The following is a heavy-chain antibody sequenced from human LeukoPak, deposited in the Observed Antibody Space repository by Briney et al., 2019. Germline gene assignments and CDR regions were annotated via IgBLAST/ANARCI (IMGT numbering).Heavy chain of an antibody. D-gene: IGHD3-22*01. CDR1: GGSISSGSYY. J-gene: IGHJ4*02. CDR3: AREGKYYYDSSGYS. Sequence: SETLSPTCTVSGGSISSGSYYWSWIRQPAGKGLEWIGRIYTSGSTNYNPSLKSRVAISVDTSKNQFSLKLSSVTAADTAVYYCAREGKYYYDSSGYSWGQGTLVTVSS. CDR2: IYTSGST. V-gene: IGHV4-61*02.